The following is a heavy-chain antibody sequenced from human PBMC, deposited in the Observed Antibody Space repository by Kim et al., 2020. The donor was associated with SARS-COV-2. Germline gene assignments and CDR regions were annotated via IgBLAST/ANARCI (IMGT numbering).Heavy chain of an antibody. CDR3: AANFDV. Sequence: DGKNKYYVDSVKGRFTISRDNSKNMLYLQMNGLRAEDTAVYYCAANFDVWGQGTMVTVSS. J-gene: IGHJ3*01. CDR2: DGKNK. V-gene: IGHV3-30*07.